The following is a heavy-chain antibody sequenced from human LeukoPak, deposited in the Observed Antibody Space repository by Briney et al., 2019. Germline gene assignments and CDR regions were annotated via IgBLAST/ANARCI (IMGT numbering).Heavy chain of an antibody. CDR3: ARACGASCYAVDYYYYGMDV. CDR1: GFTFSSFE. J-gene: IGHJ6*02. V-gene: IGHV3-48*03. CDR2: VSSSGSSI. Sequence: GGSLRLSCAVSGFTFSSFEMNWVRQAPGKGLEWVSYVSSSGSSIYYADSVKGRFIISRDNAKNSLYLQMNSLGAGDTAVYYCARACGASCYAVDYYYYGMDVWGQGTTVTVSS. D-gene: IGHD2-15*01.